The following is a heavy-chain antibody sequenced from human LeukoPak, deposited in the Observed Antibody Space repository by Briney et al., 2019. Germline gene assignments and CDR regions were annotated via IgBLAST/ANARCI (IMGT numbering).Heavy chain of an antibody. Sequence: PSETLSLTCTVSGGSISSSSYYWGWIRQPPGKGLEWIGSIYYSGSTYYNPSLKSRVTISVDTSKNQFSLKLSSVTAADTAVYYCARDRMDHSGFDLWGRGTLVTVSS. CDR3: ARDRMDHSGFDL. CDR1: GGSISSSSYY. CDR2: IYYSGST. V-gene: IGHV4-39*07. J-gene: IGHJ2*01. D-gene: IGHD3/OR15-3a*01.